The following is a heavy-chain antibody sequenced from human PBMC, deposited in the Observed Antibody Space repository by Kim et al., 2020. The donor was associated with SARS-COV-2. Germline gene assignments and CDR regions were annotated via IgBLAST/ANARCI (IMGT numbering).Heavy chain of an antibody. D-gene: IGHD3-10*01. CDR3: ARDGYYGSGSYPPDAFDI. V-gene: IGHV4-31*03. Sequence: SETLSLTCTVSGGSISSGGYYWSWIRQHPGKGLEWIGYIYYSGSTYYNPSLKSRVTISVDTSKNQFSLKLSSVTAADTAVYYCARDGYYGSGSYPPDAFDIWGQGTMVTVSS. CDR2: IYYSGST. J-gene: IGHJ3*02. CDR1: GGSISSGGYY.